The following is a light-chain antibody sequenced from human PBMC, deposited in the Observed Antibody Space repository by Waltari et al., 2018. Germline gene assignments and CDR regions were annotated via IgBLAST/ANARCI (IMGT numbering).Light chain of an antibody. V-gene: IGLV2-11*01. Sequence: QSALTQPRSVSGSPGQSVTIPCTGTSSDVGSNKFVTGYQTHPDKAPKLIIYDINKRPSGFPDRFSGSKSGNTASLTISGLLAEDEADYYCCSCVGRNIYWVFGGGTKLTVL. J-gene: IGLJ3*02. CDR2: DIN. CDR3: CSCVGRNIYWV. CDR1: SSDVGSNKF.